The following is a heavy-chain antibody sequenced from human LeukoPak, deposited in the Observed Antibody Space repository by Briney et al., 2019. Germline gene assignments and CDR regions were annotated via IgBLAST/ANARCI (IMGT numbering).Heavy chain of an antibody. D-gene: IGHD1-26*01. V-gene: IGHV4-34*01. CDR3: ARARIVGATTREGGDY. J-gene: IGHJ4*02. Sequence: PSETLSLTCAVYGGSFSGYYWSWIRQPPGKGLEWIGEINHSGSTNYNPSLKSRVTISVDTSKNQFSLKLSSVTAADTAVYYCARARIVGATTREGGDYWGQGTLVTVSS. CDR2: INHSGST. CDR1: GGSFSGYY.